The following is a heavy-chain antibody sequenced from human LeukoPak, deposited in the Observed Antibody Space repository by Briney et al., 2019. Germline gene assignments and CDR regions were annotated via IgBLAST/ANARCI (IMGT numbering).Heavy chain of an antibody. CDR3: ARRTTVTRNFDY. V-gene: IGHV4-38-2*02. CDR1: GYSITSGYY. J-gene: IGHJ4*02. D-gene: IGHD4-17*01. CDR2: IYHTGST. Sequence: SETLSLTCTVSGYSITSGYYWGWIRQPPGKGLEWIGSIYHTGSTFYNPSLKSRVTISVDPSKNQFSLKLSSVTAADTAVYYCARRTTVTRNFDYWGQGTLVTVSS.